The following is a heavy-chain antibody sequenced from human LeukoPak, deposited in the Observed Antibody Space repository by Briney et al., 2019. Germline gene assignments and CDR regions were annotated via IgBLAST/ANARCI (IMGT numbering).Heavy chain of an antibody. J-gene: IGHJ4*02. CDR3: ARLRDYGDFSRSPFDY. CDR1: GVSITTHY. CDR2: ISYSGST. Sequence: NASETLSLXCTVSGVSITTHYWSWIRQPPGKGLEWLGYISYSGSTYYNPSLKSRVTISVDTSKNQFSLKLSSVTAADTAVYYCARLRDYGDFSRSPFDYWGQGTLVTVSS. V-gene: IGHV4-59*08. D-gene: IGHD4-17*01.